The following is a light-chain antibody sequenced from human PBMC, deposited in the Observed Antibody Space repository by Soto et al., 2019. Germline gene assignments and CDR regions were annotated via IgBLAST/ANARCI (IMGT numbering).Light chain of an antibody. V-gene: IGLV1-40*01. CDR2: GNS. CDR3: QSYDSSLSVFHVV. CDR1: SSNIGAGYD. J-gene: IGLJ2*01. Sequence: QPVLTQPPSVSGAPGQRVTISCTGSSSNIGAGYDVHWYQQLPGTAPKLLIYGNSNRPSGVPDRFSGSKSGTSASLAITGLQAEDEADYYCQSYDSSLSVFHVVFGGGTQLTVL.